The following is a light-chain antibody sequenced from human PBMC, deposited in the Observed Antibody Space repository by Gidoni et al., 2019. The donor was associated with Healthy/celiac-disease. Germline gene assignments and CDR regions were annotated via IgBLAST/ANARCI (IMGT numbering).Light chain of an antibody. CDR1: QSVSSN. CDR2: GAS. CDR3: QQYNNWPQT. V-gene: IGKV3-15*01. J-gene: IGKJ2*01. Sequence: EIVMTQSPATLSVSPGERATLSCSASQSVSSNLAWYQQKPGQAPRLLIYGASTRATGIPARFSGSGSGTEFTLTISGRQSEDFAGYYCQQYNNWPQTFGQXTKLEIK.